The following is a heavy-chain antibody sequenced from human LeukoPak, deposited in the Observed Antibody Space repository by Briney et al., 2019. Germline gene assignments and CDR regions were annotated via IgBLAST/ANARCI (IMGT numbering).Heavy chain of an antibody. CDR3: ARDSYDILTGYYTLDY. Sequence: PGGSLRLSCAASGFTFSDYYMSWDRQAPGKGLEWVSVIYSGGSTYYADSVKGRFTISRDNSKNTLYLQMNSLRAEDTAVYYCARDSYDILTGYYTLDYWGQGTLVTVSS. D-gene: IGHD3-9*01. CDR2: IYSGGST. CDR1: GFTFSDYY. J-gene: IGHJ4*02. V-gene: IGHV3-53*01.